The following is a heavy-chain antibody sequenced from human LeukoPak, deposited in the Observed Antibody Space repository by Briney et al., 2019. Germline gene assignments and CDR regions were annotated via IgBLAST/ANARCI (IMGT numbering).Heavy chain of an antibody. V-gene: IGHV4-30-4*01. CDR2: IYYSGTT. J-gene: IGHJ6*02. CDR3: ARYMTTVTLTYYYYYGMDV. Sequence: SETLSLTCTVSGGSISSGDYYWSWIRQPPGKGLEWIGYIYYSGTTYYNPSLKSRVTISVDTSKNQFSLKLSSVTAADTAVYYCARYMTTVTLTYYYYYGMDVWGQGTTVTVSS. CDR1: GGSISSGDYY. D-gene: IGHD4-17*01.